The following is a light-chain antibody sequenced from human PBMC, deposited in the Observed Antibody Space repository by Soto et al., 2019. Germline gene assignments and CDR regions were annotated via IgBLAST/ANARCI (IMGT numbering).Light chain of an antibody. V-gene: IGKV1-27*01. CDR1: QGITYY. J-gene: IGKJ4*01. Sequence: DIHMTQSPSSLSAALGDRVTITCRASQGITYYLAWYQQKPGKVPKLLIYAASTLQSGVPSRFSGGGSGADFTLTISSLQPEDVATYYCQNYNSAPLTFGGGTKVDI. CDR2: AAS. CDR3: QNYNSAPLT.